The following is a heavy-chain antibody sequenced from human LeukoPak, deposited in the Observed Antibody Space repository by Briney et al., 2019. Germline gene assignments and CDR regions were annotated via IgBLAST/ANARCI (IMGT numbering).Heavy chain of an antibody. CDR2: IRYDGITK. V-gene: IGHV3-30*02. J-gene: IGHJ4*02. CDR3: AALHTGTFVDY. CDR1: GFSFSGDG. Sequence: GGSLRLSCAASGFSFSGDGMHWVRQVPGKGLEWVAFIRYDGITKFYIDSVKGRFAISRDNSKNTLSLQMNSLRTEDTAVYYCAALHTGTFVDYWGQGTLVTVSS. D-gene: IGHD4-17*01.